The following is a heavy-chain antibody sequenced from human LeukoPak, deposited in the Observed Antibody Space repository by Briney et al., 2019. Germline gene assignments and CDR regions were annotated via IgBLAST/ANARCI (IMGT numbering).Heavy chain of an antibody. CDR2: INSDGKIT. Sequence: GGSLRLSCAASGFTFSSLWMHWVRQAPGKGLVWVSRINSDGKITIYADSVKGRFTISRDNAKNTLYLQMDSLRDEDTAVYYCTRDPNALDYWGQGTLVTVSS. CDR3: TRDPNALDY. J-gene: IGHJ4*02. V-gene: IGHV3-74*01. CDR1: GFTFSSLW.